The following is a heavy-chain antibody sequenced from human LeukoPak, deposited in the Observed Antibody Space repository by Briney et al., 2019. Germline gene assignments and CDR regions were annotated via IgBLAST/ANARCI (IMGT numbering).Heavy chain of an antibody. V-gene: IGHV4-59*01. Sequence: PSETLSLTCTVSGGSISSYYWSWIRRPPGKGLEWIGYIYYSGSTNYNPSLKSRVTISVDTSKNQFSLKLSSVTAADTAVYYCARGPYSSSWYRQFDYWGQGTLVTVSS. D-gene: IGHD6-13*01. CDR3: ARGPYSSSWYRQFDY. CDR1: GGSISSYY. J-gene: IGHJ4*02. CDR2: IYYSGST.